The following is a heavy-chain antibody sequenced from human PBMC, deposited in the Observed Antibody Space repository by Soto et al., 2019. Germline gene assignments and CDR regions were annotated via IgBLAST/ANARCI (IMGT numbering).Heavy chain of an antibody. Sequence: QVQLVQSGAEVKKPGASVKVSCKASGYTFTSYGISWVRQATGQGLEWMGWMNPNSGNTGYAQKFQGRVTMTRNTSRSTAYMELSSLTSEDTAVYYCATPAGSSSSQFDYWGQGALVTVSS. CDR3: ATPAGSSSSQFDY. CDR2: MNPNSGNT. D-gene: IGHD6-6*01. CDR1: GYTFTSYG. J-gene: IGHJ4*02. V-gene: IGHV1-8*01.